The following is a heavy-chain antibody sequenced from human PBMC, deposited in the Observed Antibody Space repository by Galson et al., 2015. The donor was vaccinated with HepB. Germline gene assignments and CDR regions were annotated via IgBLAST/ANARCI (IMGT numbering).Heavy chain of an antibody. Sequence: SVKVSCKASGYTFTSYYMHWVRQAPGQGLEWMGIINPSGGSTSYAQKFQGRVTMTRDTSTSTVYMELSSLRSEDTAVYYCARVGDFWSGYRNAFDIWGQGTMVTVSS. CDR3: ARVGDFWSGYRNAFDI. CDR2: INPSGGST. CDR1: GYTFTSYY. V-gene: IGHV1-46*01. J-gene: IGHJ3*02. D-gene: IGHD3-3*01.